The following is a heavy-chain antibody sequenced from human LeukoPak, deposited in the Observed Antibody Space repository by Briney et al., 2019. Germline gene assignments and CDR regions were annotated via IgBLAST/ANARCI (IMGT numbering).Heavy chain of an antibody. CDR3: AIEQWELKY. D-gene: IGHD1-26*01. CDR2: ISGSDSTT. V-gene: IGHV3-23*01. CDR1: GFTFYNSG. J-gene: IGHJ4*02. Sequence: PGGSLRLSCAASGFTFYNSGMGWVRQAPGKGLEWVSAISGSDSTTYYADSVKGRFTISRDDSRNTLYLQMNSLRAEDTAVYYCAIEQWELKYWGQGTLVTVSS.